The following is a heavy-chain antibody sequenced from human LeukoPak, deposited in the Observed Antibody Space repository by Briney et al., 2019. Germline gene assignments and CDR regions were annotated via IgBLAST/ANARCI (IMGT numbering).Heavy chain of an antibody. CDR1: GFSFSSFA. CDR3: ARDRPTGSSRLFAVQ. J-gene: IGHJ4*02. Sequence: KPGGSLRLSCTASGFSFSSFAMTWVRRAPGKGLEWLASMSSGGTYIYYADSGRGRFTISRDNTENSLYLAMNNLRVEDTAIYYCARDRPTGSSRLFAVQWGQGTPVIVSS. D-gene: IGHD3-10*01. CDR2: MSSGGTYI. V-gene: IGHV3-21*01.